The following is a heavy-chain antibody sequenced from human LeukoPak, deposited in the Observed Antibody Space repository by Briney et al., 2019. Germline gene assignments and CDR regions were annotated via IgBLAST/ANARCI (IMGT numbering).Heavy chain of an antibody. J-gene: IGHJ3*02. CDR3: ARVAWPDAFDI. CDR1: GFTFSNYW. D-gene: IGHD5-24*01. Sequence: GGSLRLSCAASGFTFSNYWIHWVRQAPGKGLVWVSTISSSSGDTYYADSVKGRLTVSRDNSKNTLYLQMNGLRAEDTAVYYCARVAWPDAFDIWGQGTMVTVS. V-gene: IGHV3-23*01. CDR2: ISSSSGDT.